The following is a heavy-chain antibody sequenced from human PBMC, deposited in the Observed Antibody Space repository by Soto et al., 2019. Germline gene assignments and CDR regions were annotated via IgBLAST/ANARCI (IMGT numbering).Heavy chain of an antibody. J-gene: IGHJ6*02. CDR1: GYRFTSYG. V-gene: IGHV5-10-1*01. Sequence: PGESMKVSCKGAGYRFTSYGSSWVRQMPGKGLEWMGRIDPSDSYSNYSPSFQGHVTISADKSISTAYLQWSSLKASDTAMYYCARTSTPYYYVMDVWGQGTTVTVSS. CDR3: ARTSTPYYYVMDV. CDR2: IDPSDSYS. D-gene: IGHD2-2*01.